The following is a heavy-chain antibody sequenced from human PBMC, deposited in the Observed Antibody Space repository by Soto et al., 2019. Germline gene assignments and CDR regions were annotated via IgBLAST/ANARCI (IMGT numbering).Heavy chain of an antibody. CDR3: ASSPNEDNARYFFDY. J-gene: IGHJ4*02. CDR2: INAGNGNT. CDR1: GYTFTSYA. D-gene: IGHD1-1*01. V-gene: IGHV1-3*01. Sequence: QVQLVQSGAEVKKPGASVKVSCKASGYTFTSYAMHWVRQAPGQRLEWLGWINAGNGNTKYSQKFQGRVTINRDTSACTVYMELSSLRSEDTAVYYCASSPNEDNARYFFDYWGQGTLVTVSS.